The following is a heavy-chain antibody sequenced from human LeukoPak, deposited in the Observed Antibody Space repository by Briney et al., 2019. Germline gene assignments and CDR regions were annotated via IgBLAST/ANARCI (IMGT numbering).Heavy chain of an antibody. V-gene: IGHV4-30-4*01. Sequence: SGTLSLTCTVSGGSISSGDYYWSWIRQPPGTGLEWIGYIYYSGSTYYNPSLKSRVTISVDTSKNQFSLKLSSVTAADTAVYYCARVNGRGYSGYDLEYYFDYWGQGTLVTVSS. CDR3: ARVNGRGYSGYDLEYYFDY. CDR2: IYYSGST. CDR1: GGSISSGDYY. J-gene: IGHJ4*02. D-gene: IGHD5-12*01.